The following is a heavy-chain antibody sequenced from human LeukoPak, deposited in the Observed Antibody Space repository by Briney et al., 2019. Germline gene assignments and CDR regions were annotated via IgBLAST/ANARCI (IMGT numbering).Heavy chain of an antibody. Sequence: SETLSLTCTVSGGSISSSSYYWGWIRQPPGKGLEWIGSIYYSGSTYYNPSLKSRVTISVDTSKNQFSLKLSSVTAADTAVYYCARAYGSGTSPKYFQHWGQGTLVTVSS. V-gene: IGHV4-39*07. CDR2: IYYSGST. CDR1: GGSISSSSYY. CDR3: ARAYGSGTSPKYFQH. D-gene: IGHD3-10*01. J-gene: IGHJ1*01.